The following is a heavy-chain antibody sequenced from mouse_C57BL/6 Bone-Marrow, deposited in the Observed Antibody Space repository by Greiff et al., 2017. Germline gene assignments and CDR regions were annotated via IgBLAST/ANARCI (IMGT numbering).Heavy chain of an antibody. CDR2: IRSKSNNYAT. V-gene: IGHV10-1*01. CDR3: VRQTVDYFDY. Sequence: EVKLVESGGGLVQPKGSLKLSCAASGFSFNTYAMNWVRQAPGKGLEWVARIRSKSNNYATYYADSVKDRFTISRDDSESMLYLQMNNLKTEDTAMYYCVRQTVDYFDYWGQGTTLTVSS. J-gene: IGHJ2*01. D-gene: IGHD1-1*01. CDR1: GFSFNTYA.